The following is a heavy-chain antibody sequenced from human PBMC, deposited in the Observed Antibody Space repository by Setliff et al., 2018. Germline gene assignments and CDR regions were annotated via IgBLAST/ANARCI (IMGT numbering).Heavy chain of an antibody. Sequence: PGESLKISCAASGFTFSTYAMSWVRQAPGKGLEWVSTIYSGDRNTFYTDSVKGRFTIFRDGSKNTLCLQMTSLRAEDTAVYYCAKPQVELRWGFESWGQGTPVTVSS. V-gene: IGHV3-23*03. D-gene: IGHD1-7*01. CDR3: AKPQVELRWGFES. CDR2: IYSGDRNT. J-gene: IGHJ4*02. CDR1: GFTFSTYA.